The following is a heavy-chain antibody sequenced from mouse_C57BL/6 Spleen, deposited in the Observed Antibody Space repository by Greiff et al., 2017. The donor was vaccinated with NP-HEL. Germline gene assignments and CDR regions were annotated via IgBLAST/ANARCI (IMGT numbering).Heavy chain of an antibody. CDR2: IDPSDSYT. CDR1: GYTFTSSW. CDR3: ARGEYFDY. Sequence: QVQLQQPGAELVMPGASVKLSCKASGYTFTSSWMHWVKQRPGQGLEWIGEIDPSDSYTNYNQKFKGKSTLTVDKSSSTAYMQLSSLTSEDSAVYYCARGEYFDYWGQGTTLTVSS. V-gene: IGHV1-69*01. J-gene: IGHJ2*01.